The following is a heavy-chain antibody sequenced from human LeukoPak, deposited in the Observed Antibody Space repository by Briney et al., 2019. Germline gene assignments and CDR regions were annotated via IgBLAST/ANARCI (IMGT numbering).Heavy chain of an antibody. CDR1: GYTFTVYY. Sequence: ASVKASFKTSGYTFTVYYMHWVRQAPGQGLEWMGWINPNSGGTNYAQRFQGRVTMTRDTSMSTAYMELSRLRSDDSAVYYCARYFYDSSGSSSDAFDIWGQGTMVTVSS. J-gene: IGHJ3*02. CDR2: INPNSGGT. CDR3: ARYFYDSSGSSSDAFDI. D-gene: IGHD3-22*01. V-gene: IGHV1-2*02.